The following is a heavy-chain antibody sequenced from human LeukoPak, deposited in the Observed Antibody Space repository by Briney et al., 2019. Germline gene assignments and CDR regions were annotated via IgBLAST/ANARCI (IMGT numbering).Heavy chain of an antibody. CDR1: GLIFSNSA. J-gene: IGHJ4*01. CDR2: ISYDGSNK. CDR3: AKDIEEWLVKGGGCFDY. D-gene: IGHD6-19*01. Sequence: GGSLRLSCAASGLIFSNSAMHWVRQAPGKGLEWVADISYDGSNKYYADSVKGRFTISRDNSKNTLYLQMNSLRAEDTAVYYCAKDIEEWLVKGGGCFDYWGHGTLVTVSS. V-gene: IGHV3-30*18.